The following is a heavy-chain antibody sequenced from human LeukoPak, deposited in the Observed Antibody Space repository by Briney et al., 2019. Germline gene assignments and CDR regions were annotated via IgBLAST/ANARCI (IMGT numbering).Heavy chain of an antibody. V-gene: IGHV3-74*01. Sequence: GGPLRLSCTASGFTFSSYWMHWVRQAPGKGLVWVSRINSDGGSTSYADSVKGRFTISRDNAKNTLYLQMSSLRAEDTAVYYCARRIQGMAPYYFDYWGQGTLVTVSS. D-gene: IGHD5-24*01. J-gene: IGHJ4*02. CDR2: INSDGGST. CDR3: ARRIQGMAPYYFDY. CDR1: GFTFSSYW.